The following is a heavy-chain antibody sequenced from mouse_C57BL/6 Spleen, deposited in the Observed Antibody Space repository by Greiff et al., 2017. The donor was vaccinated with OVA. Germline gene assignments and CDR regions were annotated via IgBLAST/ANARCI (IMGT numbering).Heavy chain of an antibody. CDR3: APMGDYDYDGFAY. D-gene: IGHD2-4*01. CDR1: GYTFTSYG. CDR2: IYPRSGNT. Sequence: VKLMESGAELARPGASVKLSCKASGYTFTSYGISWVKQRTGQGLEWIGEIYPRSGNTYYNEKFKGKATLTADKSSSTAYMELRSLTSEDSAVYFCAPMGDYDYDGFAYWGQGTLVTVSA. V-gene: IGHV1-81*01. J-gene: IGHJ3*01.